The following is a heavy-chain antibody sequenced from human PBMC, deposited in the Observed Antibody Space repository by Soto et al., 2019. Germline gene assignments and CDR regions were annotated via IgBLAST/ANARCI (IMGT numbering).Heavy chain of an antibody. CDR1: GFSFSTHG. J-gene: IGHJ4*02. CDR2: VDTATE. D-gene: IGHD3-9*01. V-gene: IGHV3-33*01. CDR3: AGEDFSTAYGCFDY. Sequence: QVQLVESGGGVVQPGRSLRLSCVASGFSFSTHGMHWVRQAPGKGLEWVAVVDTATEYYTGSVKGRFTISRDNSKNTLYLQMNSLRVEDTAIYYCAGEDFSTAYGCFDYWGQGTLVTVSS.